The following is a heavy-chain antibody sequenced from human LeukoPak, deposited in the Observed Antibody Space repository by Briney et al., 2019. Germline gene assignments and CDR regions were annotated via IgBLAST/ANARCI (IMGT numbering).Heavy chain of an antibody. V-gene: IGHV4-34*01. CDR1: GGSFSGFY. D-gene: IGHD5-24*01. CDR2: IKHGGFT. CDR3: ARGLGEGYPDY. Sequence: SETLSLTCAVYGGSFSGFYWTWMRQPPGKELEWIGEIKHGGFTSYHPSLKSRVTMSEDTSNNQFSLKLTSVTAADTAVYYCARGLGEGYPDYWGPGTLVTVSS. J-gene: IGHJ4*02.